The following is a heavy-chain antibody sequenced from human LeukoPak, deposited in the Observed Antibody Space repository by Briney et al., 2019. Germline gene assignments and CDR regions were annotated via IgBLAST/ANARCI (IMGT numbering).Heavy chain of an antibody. V-gene: IGHV4-59*01. D-gene: IGHD4-17*01. CDR3: ARTHDYGDYPTTYFDH. CDR1: GGSISSYY. Sequence: SETLSLTCTVSGGSISSYYWSWIRQPPGKGLEWIGYIYYSGSTNYNPSLKSRVTISVDTSKNQFSLKLSSVTAVDTAVYYCARTHDYGDYPTTYFDHWGQGTQVTVSS. J-gene: IGHJ4*02. CDR2: IYYSGST.